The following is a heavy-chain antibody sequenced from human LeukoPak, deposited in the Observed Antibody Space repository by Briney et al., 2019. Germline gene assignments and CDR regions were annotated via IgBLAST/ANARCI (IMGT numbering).Heavy chain of an antibody. J-gene: IGHJ4*02. V-gene: IGHV3-72*01. Sequence: GGSLRLSCAASGFTFSDHYMDWVRQAPGRGLEWVGRTRNKANSYTTEYAASVKGRFTISRDDSKNSLYLQMNSLKTEDTAVYYCASGFAYLFDYWGQGTLVTVSS. CDR1: GFTFSDHY. CDR3: ASGFAYLFDY. D-gene: IGHD3-10*01. CDR2: TRNKANSYTT.